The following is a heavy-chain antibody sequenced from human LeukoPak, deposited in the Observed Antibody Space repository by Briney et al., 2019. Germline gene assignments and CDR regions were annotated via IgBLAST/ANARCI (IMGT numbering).Heavy chain of an antibody. J-gene: IGHJ4*02. CDR3: AKVRESLYTVTTSYFDY. CDR2: ISGSGGST. CDR1: GFTFSSYA. V-gene: IGHV3-23*01. Sequence: GGSLRLSCAASGFTFSSYAMSWVRQAPGKGLEWVSAISGSGGSTYSADSVKGRFTISRDNSKNTLYLQMNSLRAEDTAVYYCAKVRESLYTVTTSYFDYWGQGTLVTVSS. D-gene: IGHD4-17*01.